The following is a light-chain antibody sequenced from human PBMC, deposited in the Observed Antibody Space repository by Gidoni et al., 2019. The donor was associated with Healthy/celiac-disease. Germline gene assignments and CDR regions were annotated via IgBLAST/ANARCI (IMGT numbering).Light chain of an antibody. CDR1: SSDVGGYNY. V-gene: IGLV2-14*01. J-gene: IGLJ1*01. CDR2: EVS. Sequence: SALTQPASVSGSPGQSITISCTGTSSDVGGYNYVSWYQQHPGKAPKLMIYEVSNRPSGVSNRFSGFKSGNTASLTISGLQAEDEADYYCSSYISSSTLEVFGTGTKVTVL. CDR3: SSYISSSTLEV.